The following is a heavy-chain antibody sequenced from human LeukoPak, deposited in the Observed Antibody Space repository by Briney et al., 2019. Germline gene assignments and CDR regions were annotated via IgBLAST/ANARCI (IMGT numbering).Heavy chain of an antibody. V-gene: IGHV4-39*07. CDR2: IYYSGST. D-gene: IGHD2-15*01. CDR3: ARAIVVVVAATPGAFDI. CDR1: GGSISSSSYY. Sequence: SETLSLTCTVSGGSISSSSYYWGWIRQPPGKGLEWIGSIYYSGSTYYNPSLKSRVTISVDTSKNQFSLKLSSVTAADTAVYYCARAIVVVVAATPGAFDIWGQGTMVTVSS. J-gene: IGHJ3*02.